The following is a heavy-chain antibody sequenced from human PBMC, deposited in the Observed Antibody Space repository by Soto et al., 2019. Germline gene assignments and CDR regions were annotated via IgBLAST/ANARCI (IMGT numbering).Heavy chain of an antibody. CDR2: INSDGSST. CDR1: GFTFSSYW. D-gene: IGHD3-3*01. V-gene: IGHV3-74*01. J-gene: IGHJ6*03. CDR3: ARVTRYDFWNAGRYYYYMDV. Sequence: GGSLRLSCAASGFTFSSYWMHWVRQAPGKGLVWVSRINSDGSSTSYADSVKGRFTISRDNAKNTLYLQMNSLRAEDTAVYYCARVTRYDFWNAGRYYYYMDVWGKGTTVTVSS.